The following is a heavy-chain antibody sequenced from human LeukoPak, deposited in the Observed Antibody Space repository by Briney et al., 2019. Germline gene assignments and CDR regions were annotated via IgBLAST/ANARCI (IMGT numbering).Heavy chain of an antibody. CDR1: GFTFTGYY. V-gene: IGHV1-2*02. J-gene: IGHJ4*02. D-gene: IGHD2-21*02. CDR2: INPHSGGT. CDR3: VREGNELLSKNFDY. Sequence: ASVKVSCKASGFTFTGYYIHWVRQAPGQGLEWMGYINPHSGGTNSPQKCQGRVTMTTDTSISAAYMELSSMISDDTAMYYCVREGNELLSKNFDYWGQGTLVTVSS.